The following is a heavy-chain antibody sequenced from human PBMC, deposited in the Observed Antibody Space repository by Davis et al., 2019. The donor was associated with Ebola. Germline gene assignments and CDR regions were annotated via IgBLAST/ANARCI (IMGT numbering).Heavy chain of an antibody. CDR3: ARGLYCSGGSCYSGLDY. Sequence: GESLKTPCAASGFTFSDYYMSWIRQAPGKGLEWVSYISSSGSTIYYEDSVKGRFTISRDNAKNSLYLQMNSLRAEDTAVYYCARGLYCSGGSCYSGLDYWGQGTLVTVSS. CDR1: GFTFSDYY. V-gene: IGHV3-11*01. CDR2: ISSSGSTI. J-gene: IGHJ4*02. D-gene: IGHD2-15*01.